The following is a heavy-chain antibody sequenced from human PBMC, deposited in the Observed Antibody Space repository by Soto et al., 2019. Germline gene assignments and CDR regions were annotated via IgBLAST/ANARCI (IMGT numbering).Heavy chain of an antibody. CDR1: GFTFNHYG. J-gene: IGHJ6*04. Sequence: QVHLVESGGGVVQPGRSLRISCAASGFTFNHYGMHWVRQAPGKGLEGVAVISFDGNNKYYADSVKGRFTISRDNSKDTLYLQMNSLTSEDTAMFYCAKAVSITVRGVPPPDVWGKGTTVTVSS. V-gene: IGHV3-30*18. CDR2: ISFDGNNK. D-gene: IGHD3-10*01. CDR3: AKAVSITVRGVPPPDV.